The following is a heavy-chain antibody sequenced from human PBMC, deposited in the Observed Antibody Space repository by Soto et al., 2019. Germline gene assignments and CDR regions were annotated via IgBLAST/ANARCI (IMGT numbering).Heavy chain of an antibody. CDR2: IYHSGST. V-gene: IGHV4-30-2*01. Sequence: PSETLXLTCAVSGGXISSGGYAWRWMRQPPGKGLEWIGYIYHSGSTYYNPSLKSRVTISVDRSKNQFSLKLSSVTAADTAVYYCAGSGYYYNSGMDVWGQGTTVTXSS. D-gene: IGHD3-22*01. CDR1: GGXISSGGYA. CDR3: AGSGYYYNSGMDV. J-gene: IGHJ6*02.